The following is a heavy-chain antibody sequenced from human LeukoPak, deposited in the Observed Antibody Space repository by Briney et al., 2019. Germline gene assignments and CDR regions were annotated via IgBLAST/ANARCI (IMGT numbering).Heavy chain of an antibody. CDR1: GGSISSYY. Sequence: SETLSLPCTVSGGSISSYYWSWIRQPAGKGLEWIGRIYTSGSTNYNPSLKSRVTISVDKSKNQFSLKLSSVTAADTAVYYCARAPLSPFMDVWGKGTTVSVSS. J-gene: IGHJ6*03. CDR3: ARAPLSPFMDV. V-gene: IGHV4-4*07. CDR2: IYTSGST.